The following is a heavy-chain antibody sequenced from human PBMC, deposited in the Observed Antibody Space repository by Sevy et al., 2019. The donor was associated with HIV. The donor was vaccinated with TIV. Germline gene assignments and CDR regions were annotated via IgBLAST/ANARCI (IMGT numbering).Heavy chain of an antibody. CDR3: ARGIAAPRGMDV. J-gene: IGHJ6*02. CDR2: FFYSGST. CDR1: GDSISGYY. D-gene: IGHD6-13*01. V-gene: IGHV4-59*01. Sequence: SETLSLTCTVSGDSISGYYWGWIRQPPGKGLEWIGYFFYSGSTNYNPSLKSRVTISVDTTRNQVSLKVRSVTAADTAVYYCARGIAAPRGMDVWGQGTTVTVSS.